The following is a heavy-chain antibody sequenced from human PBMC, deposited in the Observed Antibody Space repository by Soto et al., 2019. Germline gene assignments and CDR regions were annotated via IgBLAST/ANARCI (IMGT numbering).Heavy chain of an antibody. J-gene: IGHJ5*02. Sequence: SETLSLTCTVSGGSISSYYWSWIRQPPGKGLEWIGYIYYSGSTNYNPSLKSRVTISVDTSKNQFSLKLSSVTAAVTAVYYCARDPDGDSNWFDPWGQGTLVTVSS. CDR1: GGSISSYY. CDR2: IYYSGST. V-gene: IGHV4-59*01. CDR3: ARDPDGDSNWFDP.